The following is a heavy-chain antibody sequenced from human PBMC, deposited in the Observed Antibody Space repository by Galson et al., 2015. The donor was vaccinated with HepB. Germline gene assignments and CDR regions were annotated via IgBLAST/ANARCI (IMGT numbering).Heavy chain of an antibody. D-gene: IGHD5-18*01. V-gene: IGHV3-30-3*01. Sequence: SLRLSCAASGFTFSSYAMHWVRQAPGKGLEWVAVISYDGSNKYYADSVKGRFTISRDNSKNTLYLQMNSLRAEDTAVYYCARLPDTAMASYSDYWGQGTLVTVSS. J-gene: IGHJ4*02. CDR2: ISYDGSNK. CDR1: GFTFSSYA. CDR3: ARLPDTAMASYSDY.